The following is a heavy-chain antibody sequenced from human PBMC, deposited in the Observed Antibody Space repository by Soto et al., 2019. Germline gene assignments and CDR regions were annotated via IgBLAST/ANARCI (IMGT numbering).Heavy chain of an antibody. Sequence: PSETLSLTCTVSGGSISSGGYYWSWIRQHPGKGLEWIGYIYYRGSTYYNPSLKSRVTISVDTSKNQFSLKLSSVTAADTAVYYCARGTGTGLVDVWGQGTTVTVSS. CDR2: IYYRGST. V-gene: IGHV4-31*03. J-gene: IGHJ6*02. D-gene: IGHD1-1*01. CDR1: GGSISSGGYY. CDR3: ARGTGTGLVDV.